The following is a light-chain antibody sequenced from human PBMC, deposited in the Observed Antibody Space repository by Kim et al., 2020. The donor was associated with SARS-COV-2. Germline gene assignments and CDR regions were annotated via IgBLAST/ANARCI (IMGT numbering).Light chain of an antibody. CDR2: DAS. Sequence: SVSPGERATLSCRASQSVGSNLAWYQLKPGQAPRLLIYDASTRATGIPARFSGSGSGTEFTLTISSLQSEDFAVYYCQQYNNWRTFGQGTKVDIK. J-gene: IGKJ1*01. V-gene: IGKV3-15*01. CDR3: QQYNNWRT. CDR1: QSVGSN.